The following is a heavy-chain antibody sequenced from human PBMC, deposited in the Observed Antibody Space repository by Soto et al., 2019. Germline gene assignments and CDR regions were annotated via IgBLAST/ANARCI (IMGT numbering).Heavy chain of an antibody. CDR1: GGSISSGGYY. J-gene: IGHJ4*02. D-gene: IGHD5-18*01. CDR2: IYYSGST. V-gene: IGHV4-31*03. CDR3: ARGGGYGPIDDDY. Sequence: SETVSLTCTVSGGSISSGGYYWSWIRQHPGKGLEWIGYIYYSGSTYYNPSLKSRVTISVDTSKNQFSLKLSSVTAADTAVYYCARGGGYGPIDDDYWGQGTLVTVSS.